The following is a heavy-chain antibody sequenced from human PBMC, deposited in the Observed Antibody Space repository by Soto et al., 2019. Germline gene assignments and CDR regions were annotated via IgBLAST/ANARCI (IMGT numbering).Heavy chain of an antibody. CDR3: ARDEGAAAGRNWFDP. CDR2: INPSGGST. J-gene: IGHJ5*02. Sequence: ASVKFSCKASGYTFTSYYMHWVRQAPGQGLEWMGIINPSGGSTSYAQKFQGRVTMTRDTSTSTVYMELSSLRSEDTAVYYCARDEGAAAGRNWFDPWGQGTLVTVSS. D-gene: IGHD6-13*01. V-gene: IGHV1-46*01. CDR1: GYTFTSYY.